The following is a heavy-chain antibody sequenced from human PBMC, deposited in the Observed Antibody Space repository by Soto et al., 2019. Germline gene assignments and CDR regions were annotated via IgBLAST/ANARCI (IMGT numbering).Heavy chain of an antibody. D-gene: IGHD6-13*01. V-gene: IGHV3-33*01. CDR1: GFPFWTYG. Sequence: QEQLVESGGGVVQPGRSLRLSCAASGFPFWTYGMHWVRQAPGKGLVWVAVIWYNGTNKYYADSLKGRFTISRDNSRNTLYLQMNSLRVEDTAIYYCARAGSAASGNPFEHWGQGTLVTVSS. J-gene: IGHJ4*02. CDR2: IWYNGTNK. CDR3: ARAGSAASGNPFEH.